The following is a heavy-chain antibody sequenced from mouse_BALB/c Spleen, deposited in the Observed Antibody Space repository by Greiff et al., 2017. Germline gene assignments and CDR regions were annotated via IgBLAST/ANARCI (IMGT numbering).Heavy chain of an antibody. Sequence: VKLQESGPGLVAPSQSLSITCTVSGFSLTSYGVHWVRQSPGKGLEWLGVIWSGGSTDYNAAFISRLSISKDNSKSQVFFKMNSLQANDTAIYYCARKGYGYVLYAMDYWGQGTSVTVSS. CDR3: ARKGYGYVLYAMDY. V-gene: IGHV2-2*02. CDR1: GFSLTSYG. D-gene: IGHD1-2*01. J-gene: IGHJ4*01. CDR2: IWSGGST.